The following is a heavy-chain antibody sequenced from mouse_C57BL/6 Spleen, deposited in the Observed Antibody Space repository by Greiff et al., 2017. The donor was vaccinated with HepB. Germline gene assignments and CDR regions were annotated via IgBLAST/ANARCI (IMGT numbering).Heavy chain of an antibody. D-gene: IGHD1-1*01. CDR3: ARCGSSYRYFDV. CDR2: IYPGDGDT. V-gene: IGHV1-82*01. CDR1: GYAFSSSW. J-gene: IGHJ1*03. Sequence: QVQLQQSGPELVKPGASVKISCKASGYAFSSSWMNWVKQRPGKGLEWIGRIYPGDGDTNYNGKFKGKATLTADKSSSTAYMQLSSLTSEDSAVYFCARCGSSYRYFDVWGTGTTVTVSS.